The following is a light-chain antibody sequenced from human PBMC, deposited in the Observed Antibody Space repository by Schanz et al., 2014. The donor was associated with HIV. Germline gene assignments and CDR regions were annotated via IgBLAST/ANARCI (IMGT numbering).Light chain of an antibody. CDR3: QQYGSSPRT. J-gene: IGKJ2*01. CDR2: GAS. Sequence: EIVLPQSPGTLSLSPGERATLSCRASQSVSSSYLAWYQQKPGQAPRLLISGASRRATGIPARFSGSGSGTDFTLTISSLEPEDFAVYYCQQYGSSPRTFGQGTKLEI. V-gene: IGKV3-20*01. CDR1: QSVSSSY.